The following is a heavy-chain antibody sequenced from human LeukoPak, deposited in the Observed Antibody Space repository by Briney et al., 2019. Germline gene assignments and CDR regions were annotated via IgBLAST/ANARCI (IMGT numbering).Heavy chain of an antibody. D-gene: IGHD3-3*01. V-gene: IGHV3-7*01. CDR2: IRQDGSEK. Sequence: PGGSLRLSCAASGFTFSSYWMSWVRQAPGKGLEWVANIRQDGSEKYYVDSVKGRFTISRDNAKNSLYLQMNSLRAEDAAVYYCARESGKLSIFDHWGQGTLVTVSS. CDR3: ARESGKLSIFDH. CDR1: GFTFSSYW. J-gene: IGHJ4*02.